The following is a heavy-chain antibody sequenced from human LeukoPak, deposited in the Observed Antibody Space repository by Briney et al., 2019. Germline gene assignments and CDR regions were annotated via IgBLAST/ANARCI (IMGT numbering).Heavy chain of an antibody. J-gene: IGHJ4*02. CDR1: GFTFSSYA. Sequence: PGGSLRLSCAASGFTFSSYAMSWVRQAPGKGLEWVSAISGSGGSTYYADSVKGRFTISRDNSKNTLYLQMNSLRAEDTAVYYCATLRDLLWFGELLNWGQGTLVTVSS. CDR3: ATLRDLLWFGELLN. D-gene: IGHD3-10*01. V-gene: IGHV3-23*01. CDR2: ISGSGGST.